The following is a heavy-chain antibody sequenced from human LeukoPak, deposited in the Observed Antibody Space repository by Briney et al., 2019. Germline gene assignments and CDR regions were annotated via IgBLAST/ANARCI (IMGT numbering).Heavy chain of an antibody. CDR2: ISGSGGST. Sequence: PGGSLRLSCAASGFTFSSYGMSWVRQAPGKGLEWVSAISGSGGSTYYADSVKGRFTISRDNAKNSLYLQMNSLRADDTAVYYCARDLSGRYFDYYAFDIWGQGTMVTVSS. J-gene: IGHJ3*02. CDR3: ARDLSGRYFDYYAFDI. CDR1: GFTFSSYG. D-gene: IGHD3-9*01. V-gene: IGHV3-23*01.